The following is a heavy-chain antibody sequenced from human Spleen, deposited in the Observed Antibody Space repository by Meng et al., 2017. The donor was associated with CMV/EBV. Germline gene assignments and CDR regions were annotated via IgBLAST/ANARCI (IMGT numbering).Heavy chain of an antibody. CDR3: ARTYISGWPNLPIDY. Sequence: ASVKVSCKASGYTFSRHGISWVRQAPGQGLEWMGWITAYNGHTEYAQKLQGRVTMTTDLSTSTAYMELRSLRSDDTAVYYRARTYISGWPNLPIDYWGQGTLVTVSS. CDR2: ITAYNGHT. CDR1: GYTFSRHG. V-gene: IGHV1-18*01. J-gene: IGHJ4*02. D-gene: IGHD6-19*01.